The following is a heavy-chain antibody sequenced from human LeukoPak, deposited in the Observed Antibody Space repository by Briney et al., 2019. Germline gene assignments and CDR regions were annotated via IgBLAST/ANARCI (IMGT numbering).Heavy chain of an antibody. J-gene: IGHJ4*02. V-gene: IGHV3-11*01. D-gene: IGHD4-11*01. CDR2: ISGSGDSK. CDR3: ARRTYSNYFFDY. CDR1: GFTFSDYY. Sequence: PGGSLRLSCAAPGFTFSDYYMNWIRQAPGKGLEGVSYISGSGDSKFYADSVKGRFTISRDNAKNSLYLQMNSLRAEDTAVYYCARRTYSNYFFDYWGQGTLVTVSS.